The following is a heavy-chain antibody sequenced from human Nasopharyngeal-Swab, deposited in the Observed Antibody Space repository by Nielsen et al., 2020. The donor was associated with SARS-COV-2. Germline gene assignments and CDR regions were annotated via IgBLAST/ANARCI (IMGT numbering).Heavy chain of an antibody. V-gene: IGHV3-48*03. Sequence: GESLKISCAASGFTFSSYEMNWVRQAPGKGPEWVSYISSSGSTIYYADSVKGRFTISRDNAKNSLYLQMNSLRAEDTAVYYCARGWGIAARSGWSDPWGQGTLVTVSS. CDR2: ISSSGSTI. CDR1: GFTFSSYE. J-gene: IGHJ5*02. D-gene: IGHD6-6*01. CDR3: ARGWGIAARSGWSDP.